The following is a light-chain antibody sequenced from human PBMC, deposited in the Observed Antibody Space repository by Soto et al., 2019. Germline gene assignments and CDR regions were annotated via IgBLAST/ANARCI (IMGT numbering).Light chain of an antibody. CDR3: QQYNDWPRIT. Sequence: ETVMTQSPATLSVSPGERATLSCRASQSVSSNFAWYQQKPGQAPRLLIYVASTRATGIPARFSGSGSGTEFPLTLSSLQSEDFAVYYCQQYNDWPRITFGPGTKVDIK. CDR1: QSVSSN. J-gene: IGKJ3*01. CDR2: VAS. V-gene: IGKV3-15*01.